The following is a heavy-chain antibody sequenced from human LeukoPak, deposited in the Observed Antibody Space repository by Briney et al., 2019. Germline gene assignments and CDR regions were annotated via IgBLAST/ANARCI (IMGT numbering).Heavy chain of an antibody. CDR2: INHSGST. D-gene: IGHD2-2*01. CDR3: ARFRIVVVPAAPLGYGMDV. Sequence: SETLSLTCAVYGGSFSGYYWSWIRQPPGKGLEWIGEINHSGSTNYNPSPKSRVTISVDTSKNQFSLKLSSVTAADTAVYYCARFRIVVVPAAPLGYGMDVWGQGTTVTVSS. J-gene: IGHJ6*02. CDR1: GGSFSGYY. V-gene: IGHV4-34*01.